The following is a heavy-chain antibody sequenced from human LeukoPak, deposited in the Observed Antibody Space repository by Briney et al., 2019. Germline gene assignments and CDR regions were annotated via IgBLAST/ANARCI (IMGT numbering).Heavy chain of an antibody. CDR2: ISGSGGST. J-gene: IGHJ4*02. D-gene: IGHD3-22*01. V-gene: IGHV3-23*01. Sequence: GGTLRLSCAASGFTFSSYGMSWVRQAPGKGLEWVSAISGSGGSTYYADSVKGRFTISRDNSKNTLYLQMNSLRAEDTAVYYCAKDEGRGYYTSREPVDYWGQGTLVTVSS. CDR3: AKDEGRGYYTSREPVDY. CDR1: GFTFSSYG.